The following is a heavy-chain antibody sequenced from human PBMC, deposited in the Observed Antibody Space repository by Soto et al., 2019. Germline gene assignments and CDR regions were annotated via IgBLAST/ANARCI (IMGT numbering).Heavy chain of an antibody. CDR3: ARDSVGSSWPPPFDY. CDR1: GFTFSSYW. CDR2: INSDGSST. V-gene: IGHV3-74*01. Sequence: GGSLRLSCAASGFTFSSYWMHWVRQAPGKGLVWVSRINSDGSSTTYSDSVKGRVAISRDNAKNTLYLPMNSLKAEDPALYYWARDSVGSSWPPPFDYWGQGALVTVSS. D-gene: IGHD6-13*01. J-gene: IGHJ4*02.